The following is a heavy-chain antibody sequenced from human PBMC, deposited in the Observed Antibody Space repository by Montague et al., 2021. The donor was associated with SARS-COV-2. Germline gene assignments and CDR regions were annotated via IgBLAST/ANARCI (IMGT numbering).Heavy chain of an antibody. CDR1: GSTFSSYA. J-gene: IGHJ6*02. CDR2: ISGSGGST. V-gene: IGHV3-23*01. Sequence: SLRLSCAASGSTFSSYAMSWVRQAPGKGLEWVSAISGSGGSTYYSDSLNGRFTISRDNSKNTLYLQMNSLRAEDTAVYYCAKVGSSWYHGYYYGMDVWGQGTTVTVSS. CDR3: AKVGSSWYHGYYYGMDV. D-gene: IGHD6-13*01.